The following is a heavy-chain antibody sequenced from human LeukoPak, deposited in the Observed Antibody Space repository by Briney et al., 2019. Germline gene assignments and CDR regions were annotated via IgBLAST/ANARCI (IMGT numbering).Heavy chain of an antibody. CDR2: INHSGST. CDR1: GGSFSGYY. D-gene: IGHD3-3*01. CDR3: ARGDFWSGYYASGYYYYVDV. Sequence: SETLSLTCAVYGGSFSGYYWSWIRQPPGKGLEWIGEINHSGSTNYNPSLKSRVTISVDTSKNQFSLKLSSVTAADTAVYYCARGDFWSGYYASGYYYYVDVWGKGTTVTVSS. V-gene: IGHV4-34*01. J-gene: IGHJ6*03.